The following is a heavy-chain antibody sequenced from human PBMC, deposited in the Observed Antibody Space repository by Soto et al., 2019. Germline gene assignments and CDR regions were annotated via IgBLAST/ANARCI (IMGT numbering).Heavy chain of an antibody. CDR3: ARARGGDAYGDY. D-gene: IGHD5-18*01. CDR1: GYSFTSYG. J-gene: IGHJ4*02. V-gene: IGHV1-18*01. CDR2: VNIYEGST. Sequence: QVQLVQSGAEVRKPGASVKVSCKASGYSFTSYGITWVRQAPGQGLEWMGWVNIYEGSTNYAQKFQGRVTMTTDTSTSTVYLEVRSLRSDDPAMYYCARARGGDAYGDYWGQGTLVTVPS.